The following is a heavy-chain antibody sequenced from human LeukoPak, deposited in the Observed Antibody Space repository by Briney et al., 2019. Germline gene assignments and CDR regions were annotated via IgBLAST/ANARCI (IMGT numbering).Heavy chain of an antibody. CDR2: ISSSGSTI. J-gene: IGHJ6*03. Sequence: EGSLRLSCAASGFTFSSYEMNWVRQAPGKGLEWVSYISSSGSTIYYAGSVKGRFTISRDNAKNSLYLQMNSLRAEDTAVYYCARDPQGIGYYYMDVWGKGTTVTVSS. CDR3: ARDPQGIGYYYMDV. CDR1: GFTFSSYE. V-gene: IGHV3-48*03. D-gene: IGHD2-21*01.